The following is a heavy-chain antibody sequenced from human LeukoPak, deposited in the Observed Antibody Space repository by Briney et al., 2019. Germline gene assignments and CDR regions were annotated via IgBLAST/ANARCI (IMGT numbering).Heavy chain of an antibody. CDR1: GGSISSYY. D-gene: IGHD1-26*01. CDR3: ARERYSGSYSVDY. J-gene: IGHJ4*02. Sequence: SETLSLTCTVSGGSISSYYWSWIRQPPGKGLEWIGYIYYSGSTNYNPTLKSRVTMSVDASKNQFSLKLSSVTAADTAVYYCARERYSGSYSVDYWGQGTLVTVSS. V-gene: IGHV4-59*12. CDR2: IYYSGST.